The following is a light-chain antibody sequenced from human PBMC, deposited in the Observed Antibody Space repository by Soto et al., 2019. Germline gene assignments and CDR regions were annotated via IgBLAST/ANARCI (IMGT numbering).Light chain of an antibody. V-gene: IGKV3-15*01. CDR3: QQYALWPLT. CDR2: DAS. Sequence: EIVMTQSPATLSVSPGERATLSCRASESLNRADPNFNSYLAWYQQKPGQAPRLLIYDASTRATGIPARFSGSGSVTEFTLTISSLQSEDFAVYYCQQYALWPLTFGGGTNVEIK. CDR1: ESLNRADPNFNSY. J-gene: IGKJ4*01.